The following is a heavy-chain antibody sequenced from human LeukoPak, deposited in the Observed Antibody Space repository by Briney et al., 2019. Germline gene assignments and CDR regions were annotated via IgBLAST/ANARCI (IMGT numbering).Heavy chain of an antibody. CDR1: GFTFSSYS. CDR2: ISSSSNYI. J-gene: IGHJ3*02. D-gene: IGHD3-3*01. CDR3: ARGSRFGVVGRDAFDI. V-gene: IGHV3-21*01. Sequence: GGSLRLSCAVSGFTFSSYSMNWVRQAPGKGLEWVSSISSSSNYIYYADSVKGRFTISRDNAKSSLYLQVNSLRAEDTAVYYCARGSRFGVVGRDAFDIWGQGTVVTVSS.